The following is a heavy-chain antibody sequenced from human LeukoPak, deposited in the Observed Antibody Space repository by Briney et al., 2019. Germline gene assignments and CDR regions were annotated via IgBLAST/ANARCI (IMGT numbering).Heavy chain of an antibody. J-gene: IGHJ4*02. Sequence: SETLSLTCAVYGGSFSGYYWSWIRQPPGMGLEWIGEINHSGSTNYNPSLKSRVTISVDTSKNQFSLKLSSVTAADTAVYYCARDQTGDYWGQGTLVTVSS. CDR1: GGSFSGYY. CDR3: ARDQTGDY. CDR2: INHSGST. V-gene: IGHV4-34*01.